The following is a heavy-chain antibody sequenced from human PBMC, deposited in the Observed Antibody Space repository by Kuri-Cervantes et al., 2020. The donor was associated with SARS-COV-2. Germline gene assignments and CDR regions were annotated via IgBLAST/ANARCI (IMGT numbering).Heavy chain of an antibody. Sequence: GGSLRLSCAASGFTFSSYAMHWVRQAPGKGLEWVAVISYDGSNKYYADSVKGRFTISRDNSKNTLYLQMNSLRAEDTAVYYCARVVRGVIIEGDYWGQEPWSPSPQ. CDR2: ISYDGSNK. CDR3: ARVVRGVIIEGDY. J-gene: IGHJ4*01. CDR1: GFTFSSYA. D-gene: IGHD3-10*01. V-gene: IGHV3-30-3*01.